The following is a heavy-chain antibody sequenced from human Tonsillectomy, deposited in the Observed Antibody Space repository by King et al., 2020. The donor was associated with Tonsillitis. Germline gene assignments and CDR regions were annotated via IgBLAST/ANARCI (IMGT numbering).Heavy chain of an antibody. CDR1: GYTFTGYH. CDR2: ISPNSGGT. J-gene: IGHJ3*02. Sequence: QLVQSGAEVKKPGASGKVSCKASGYTFTGYHMHWVRQARGQGLEWMGWISPNSGGTNFAQMFQGRVTMTRDTSITTAYMELSGLRSDDTAVYYCAKIGTAYGAFDIWGQGTMVTVSS. CDR3: AKIGTAYGAFDI. V-gene: IGHV1-2*02. D-gene: IGHD3-10*01.